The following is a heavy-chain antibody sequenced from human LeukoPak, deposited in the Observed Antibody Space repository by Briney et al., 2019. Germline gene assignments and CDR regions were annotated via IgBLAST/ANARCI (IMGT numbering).Heavy chain of an antibody. CDR3: ARHIQGANVCDY. D-gene: IGHD2-21*01. CDR2: ISYSGST. CDR1: GGSISSSNYY. J-gene: IGHJ4*02. Sequence: PSETLSLTCTVSGGSISSSNYYWGWIRQPPGKGLEWIGTISYSGSTYNNPSLKSRITISVDTSKNQFSLRLSSVTAADTSLYYCARHIQGANVCDYWGQGTLVTVPS. V-gene: IGHV4-39*01.